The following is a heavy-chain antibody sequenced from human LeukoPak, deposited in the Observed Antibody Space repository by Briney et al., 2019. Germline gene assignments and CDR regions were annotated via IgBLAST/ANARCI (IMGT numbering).Heavy chain of an antibody. Sequence: GGSLRLSCAASGFIFSASTIHWVRQAPGKGLEWVAVISYDGSNKYYADSVKGRFTISRDNSKNTLYLQMNSLRAEDTAVYYCAKDGYNYGSFDYWGQGTLVTVSS. D-gene: IGHD5-24*01. J-gene: IGHJ4*02. CDR3: AKDGYNYGSFDY. CDR1: GFIFSAST. V-gene: IGHV3-30*04. CDR2: ISYDGSNK.